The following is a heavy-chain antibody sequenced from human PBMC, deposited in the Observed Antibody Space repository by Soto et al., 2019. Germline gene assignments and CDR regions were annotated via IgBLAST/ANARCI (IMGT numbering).Heavy chain of an antibody. V-gene: IGHV4-38-2*01. J-gene: IGHJ5*02. CDR2: IYHSGST. D-gene: IGHD3-3*01. Sequence: PSETLSLTCAVSGYSISSGYYWGWIRKPPGKGLEWIGSIYHSGSTYYNPSLKSRVTISVDTSKNQFSLKLSSVTAADTAVYYCARYYDFWSGYYKWSWFDPWGQGTLVTVSS. CDR1: GYSISSGYY. CDR3: ARYYDFWSGYYKWSWFDP.